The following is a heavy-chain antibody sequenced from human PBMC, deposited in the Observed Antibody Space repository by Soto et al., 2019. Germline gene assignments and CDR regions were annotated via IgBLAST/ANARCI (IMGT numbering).Heavy chain of an antibody. CDR3: AKVLRRAYSSGPFDY. D-gene: IGHD6-19*01. CDR1: GFTFSSYA. J-gene: IGHJ4*02. CDR2: ISGSGGST. V-gene: IGHV3-23*01. Sequence: GGSLRLSCAASGFTFSSYAMSWVRQAPGKGLEWVSAISGSGGSTYYADSVKGRFTISRDNSKNTLYLQMNSLRAEDTAVYYCAKVLRRAYSSGPFDYWGQGTLVTVSS.